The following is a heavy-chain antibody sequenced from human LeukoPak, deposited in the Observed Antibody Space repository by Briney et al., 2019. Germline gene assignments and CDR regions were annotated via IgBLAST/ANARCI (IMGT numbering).Heavy chain of an antibody. CDR1: GSTFSNAW. D-gene: IGHD3-22*01. CDR2: ISSSGSTI. J-gene: IGHJ4*02. Sequence: GGSLRLSCAASGSTFSNAWMSWVRQAPGKGLEWVSYISSSGSTIYYADSVKGRFTISRDNAKNSLYLQMNSLRAEDTAVYYCARDPNDSSGYYVDYWGQGTLVTVSS. CDR3: ARDPNDSSGYYVDY. V-gene: IGHV3-11*04.